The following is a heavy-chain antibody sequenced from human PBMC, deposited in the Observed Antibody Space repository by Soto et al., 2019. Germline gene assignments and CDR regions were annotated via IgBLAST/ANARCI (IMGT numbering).Heavy chain of an antibody. J-gene: IGHJ6*02. V-gene: IGHV1-69*01. Sequence: QVQLVQSGAEVQKPGSSVKVSCKASGGTFSSYAISWVRQAPGQGLEWMGGIIPIFGTANYTQKFQGRVTITADESTSTAYMELSSLRSEDTAVYYCARGGYSYNLPLYGMDVWGQGTTVTVSS. CDR3: ARGGYSYNLPLYGMDV. CDR2: IIPIFGTA. D-gene: IGHD5-18*01. CDR1: GGTFSSYA.